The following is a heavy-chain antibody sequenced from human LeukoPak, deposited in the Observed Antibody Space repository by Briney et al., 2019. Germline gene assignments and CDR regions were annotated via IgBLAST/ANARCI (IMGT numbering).Heavy chain of an antibody. V-gene: IGHV3-23*01. CDR3: VRGPRYYDDSGFHYGVFDI. CDR1: GFIVRNYY. CDR2: ISGSGGST. D-gene: IGHD3-16*01. Sequence: GGSLRLSCAASGFIVRNYYLSWVRQAPGKGLEWVSAISGSGGSTYYADSVKGRFTISRDNSKNTLYLQMNSLRAEDTAVYYCVRGPRYYDDSGFHYGVFDIWGQGTVVTVSS. J-gene: IGHJ3*02.